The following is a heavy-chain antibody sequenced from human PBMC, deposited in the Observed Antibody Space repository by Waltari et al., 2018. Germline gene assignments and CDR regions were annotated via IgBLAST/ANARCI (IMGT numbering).Heavy chain of an antibody. V-gene: IGHV1-69*01. CDR3: ARGAVTAIRYYFDY. Sequence: QVQLVQSGAEVKKPGSSVKVSCQASGGIFNSYSFTWVRQAPGQGLEWIGGIIPILDTANYAQKFQGRVTITADESTSTAYMELSSLRSEDTAVYYCARGAVTAIRYYFDYWGQGTLVAVSS. CDR1: GGIFNSYS. CDR2: IIPILDTA. D-gene: IGHD2-21*02. J-gene: IGHJ4*02.